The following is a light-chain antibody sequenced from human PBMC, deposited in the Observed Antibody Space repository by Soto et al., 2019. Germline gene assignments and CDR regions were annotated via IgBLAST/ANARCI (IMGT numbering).Light chain of an antibody. Sequence: DVQMTQSPSSLSASVGDRVTITCRASQDIKTWLAWYQQKAEKAPKSLIYAASSLQTGVPSRFIGSQSWTDYTLTIISLQPEDSATYYCQQYNIYPLTFGGGTKVEIK. CDR2: AAS. CDR3: QQYNIYPLT. CDR1: QDIKTW. J-gene: IGKJ4*01. V-gene: IGKV1D-16*01.